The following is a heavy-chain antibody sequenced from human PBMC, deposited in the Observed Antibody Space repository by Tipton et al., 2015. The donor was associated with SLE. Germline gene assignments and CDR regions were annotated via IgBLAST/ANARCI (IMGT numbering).Heavy chain of an antibody. CDR3: ARVARSGRHPFYFDY. D-gene: IGHD6-19*01. V-gene: IGHV4-59*01. CDR1: GGSICSYY. CDR2: IYYSGST. Sequence: TLSLTCTVSGGSICSYYWSWIRQPPGKGLEWIGYIYYSGSTNYNPSLKSRVTISVDTSKNQFSLKLSSVTAADTAVYYCARVARSGRHPFYFDYWGQGTLVTVSS. J-gene: IGHJ4*02.